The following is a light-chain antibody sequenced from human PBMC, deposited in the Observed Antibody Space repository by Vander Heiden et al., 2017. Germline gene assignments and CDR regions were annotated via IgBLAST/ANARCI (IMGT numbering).Light chain of an antibody. Sequence: EIVMTQSPATLSLSPGEIATLSCRASQSVSSSYLSWYQQKPGQAPRLLIYGASTRATGIPARFSGSGSGTDFTLTISSLQPEDFAVYYCQQDYNLPLTFGGGTKVEIK. CDR2: GAS. CDR3: QQDYNLPLT. V-gene: IGKV3D-7*01. J-gene: IGKJ4*01. CDR1: QSVSSSY.